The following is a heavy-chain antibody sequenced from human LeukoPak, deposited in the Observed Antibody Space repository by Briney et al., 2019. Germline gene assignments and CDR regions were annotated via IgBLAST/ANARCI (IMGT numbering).Heavy chain of an antibody. Sequence: SETLSLTCTVSGGSISNYYWSWIRQPPGKGLEWIGYIYYSGSTKYNPSLKSRVTISVDTSKNQFSLKLSSVTAADTAVYYCARDFGPYGMDVWGQGTTVTVSS. D-gene: IGHD3-16*01. CDR2: IYYSGST. CDR3: ARDFGPYGMDV. J-gene: IGHJ6*02. V-gene: IGHV4-59*01. CDR1: GGSISNYY.